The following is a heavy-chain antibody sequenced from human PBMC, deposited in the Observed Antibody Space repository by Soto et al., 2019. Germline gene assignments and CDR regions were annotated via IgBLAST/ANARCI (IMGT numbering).Heavy chain of an antibody. CDR3: ARDNLAFQGAFDL. D-gene: IGHD3-16*01. Sequence: VQLVQSGGGPVKPGGSLRLSCAASGFIFSDFRLNWVRQAPGRGLEWLSSITGTSAFTHYAGSIEGRFTISRDNPNNLLFLQMDNLRPEDTAVYYCARDNLAFQGAFDLWGQGTLVTVSS. J-gene: IGHJ4*02. CDR1: GFIFSDFR. V-gene: IGHV3-21*02. CDR2: ITGTSAFT.